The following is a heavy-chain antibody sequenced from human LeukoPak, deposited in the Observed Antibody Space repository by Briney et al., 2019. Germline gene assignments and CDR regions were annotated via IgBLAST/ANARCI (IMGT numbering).Heavy chain of an antibody. CDR2: ISSGGSTI. V-gene: IGHV3-48*03. CDR3: ARAHNWKYGSFDF. D-gene: IGHD1-7*01. CDR1: GFTFSSFE. J-gene: IGHJ4*02. Sequence: AGGSLRLSCAASGFTFSSFEMKWVRQAPGKGLEWVSYISSGGSTIYYADSVKGRFTISRDNAKNSLYLQMNSLRAEDTAVYYCARAHNWKYGSFDFWGQGTLVTVSS.